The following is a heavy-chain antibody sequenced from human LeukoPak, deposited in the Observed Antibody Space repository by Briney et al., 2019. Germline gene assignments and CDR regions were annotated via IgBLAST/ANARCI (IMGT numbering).Heavy chain of an antibody. CDR2: IYPGDSDI. J-gene: IGHJ4*02. CDR3: ARRRDLYSGSYYPFDY. V-gene: IGHV5-51*01. Sequence: GESLKISCKGSGNSFTSYWIGWVRQMPGKGLEWMGIIYPGDSDIRYSPSFQGQVTISADKSISIAYLQWSSLKASDTAMYYCARRRDLYSGSYYPFDYWGQGTLVTVSS. D-gene: IGHD1-26*01. CDR1: GNSFTSYW.